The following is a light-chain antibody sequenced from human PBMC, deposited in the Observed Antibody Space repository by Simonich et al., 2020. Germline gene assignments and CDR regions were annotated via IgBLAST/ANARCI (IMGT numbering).Light chain of an antibody. CDR2: DVS. Sequence: SALTQPASVSGSPGQSLTISCTGTISEVCGYHYVSWYQQPPGKAPKLMIYDVSKRPVGVSNRFSGSKSGNTASLTISGLQAEDEADYYCSSYTSSSTWVFGGGTKLTVL. V-gene: IGLV2-14*01. CDR1: ISEVCGYHY. J-gene: IGLJ3*02. CDR3: SSYTSSSTWV.